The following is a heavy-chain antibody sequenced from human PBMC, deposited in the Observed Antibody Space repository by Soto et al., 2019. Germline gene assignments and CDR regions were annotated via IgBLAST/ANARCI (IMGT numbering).Heavy chain of an antibody. V-gene: IGHV3-21*01. CDR3: ARDRLAYFDY. CDR2: ISSSSSYI. CDR1: GFTFSSYS. D-gene: IGHD6-19*01. Sequence: EVQLVESGGGLVKPGGSLRLSCAASGFTFSSYSMNWVRQAPWKGLEWVSSISSSSSYIYYADSVKGRFTISRDNAKNSLYLQRNSLRAEDTAVYYCARDRLAYFDYWGQGTLVTVSS. J-gene: IGHJ4*02.